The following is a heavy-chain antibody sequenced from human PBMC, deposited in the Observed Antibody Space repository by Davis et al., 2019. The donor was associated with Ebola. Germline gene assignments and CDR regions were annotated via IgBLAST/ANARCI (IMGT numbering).Heavy chain of an antibody. V-gene: IGHV4-34*01. D-gene: IGHD2-15*01. CDR1: GGSFRGYY. CDR2: INHSGST. CDR3: ATANIVVVVAATALSCWFDP. J-gene: IGHJ5*02. Sequence: SETLSLTCAVYGGSFRGYYWSWIRQPPGKGLEWIGEINHSGSTNYNPSLKSRVTISVDMSKNQFSLKVSSVTAADTAVYYCATANIVVVVAATALSCWFDPWGQGTLVTVSS.